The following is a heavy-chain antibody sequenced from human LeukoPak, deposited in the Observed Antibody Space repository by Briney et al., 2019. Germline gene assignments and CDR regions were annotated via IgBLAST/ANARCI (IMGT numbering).Heavy chain of an antibody. V-gene: IGHV3-23*01. J-gene: IGHJ4*02. CDR2: ISGSGGST. CDR3: AKDQDPHSYGSGSYAPFDY. D-gene: IGHD3-10*01. CDR1: GFTTHA. Sequence: GGSLRLSCVASGFTTHAMGWVHQAPGKGLEWVSHISGSGGSTKYSGSVKGRFTISRDNSKNTLYLQINSLRADDTAVYYCAKDQDPHSYGSGSYAPFDYWGQGTLVTVSS.